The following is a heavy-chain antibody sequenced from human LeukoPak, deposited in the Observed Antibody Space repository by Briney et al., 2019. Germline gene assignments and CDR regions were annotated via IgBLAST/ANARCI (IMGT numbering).Heavy chain of an antibody. Sequence: ASVKVSFKASGYTFTGYYMHWVRQAPGQGLEWMGWINPNSGGTNYAQKFQGRVTMTRDTSISTAYMELSRLRSDGTAVYYCATGYSPLYYFDYWGQGTLVTVSS. V-gene: IGHV1-2*02. D-gene: IGHD6-13*01. CDR2: INPNSGGT. J-gene: IGHJ4*02. CDR3: ATGYSPLYYFDY. CDR1: GYTFTGYY.